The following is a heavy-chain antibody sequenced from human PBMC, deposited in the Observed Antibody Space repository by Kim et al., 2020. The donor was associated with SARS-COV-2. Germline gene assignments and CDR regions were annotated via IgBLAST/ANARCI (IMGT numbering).Heavy chain of an antibody. CDR2: IIPIFGTA. CDR1: GGTFSSYA. J-gene: IGHJ4*02. Sequence: SVKVSCKASGGTFSSYAISWVRQAPGQGLEWMGGIIPIFGTANYAQKFQGRVTITADESTSTAYMELSSLRSEDTAVYYCARGGPSSGWYGGGLGDYWGQGTLVTVSS. V-gene: IGHV1-69*13. D-gene: IGHD6-19*01. CDR3: ARGGPSSGWYGGGLGDY.